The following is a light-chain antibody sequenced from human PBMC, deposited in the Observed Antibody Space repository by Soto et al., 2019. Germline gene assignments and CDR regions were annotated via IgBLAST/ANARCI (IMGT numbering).Light chain of an antibody. J-gene: IGLJ1*01. V-gene: IGLV2-11*01. CDR3: CSYAGNYTYV. CDR1: SSDVGGYIY. Sequence: QSVLTQPRSVSGSPGQSVTISCTGTSSDVGGYIYVSWYQQHPGKAPKLMMFDVSKRPSGVPDRFSGSKSDNTASLTISGLQTEDEADYFCCSYAGNYTYVFGTGTKVTVL. CDR2: DVS.